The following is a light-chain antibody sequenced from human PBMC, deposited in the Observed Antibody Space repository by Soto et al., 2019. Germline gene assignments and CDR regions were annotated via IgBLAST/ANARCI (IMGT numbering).Light chain of an antibody. CDR1: QNVSSGF. V-gene: IGKV3-20*01. CDR3: QQYGSSPRT. CDR2: GAS. J-gene: IGKJ2*01. Sequence: EIVLTQSPGTLSLSPGERATLSCRASQNVSSGFLAWYQQKPGQAPRLLIYGASARATGIPDRFSGSGSGTDFTLTISRLEPEDFAVYYCQQYGSSPRTFGQGTKLEIK.